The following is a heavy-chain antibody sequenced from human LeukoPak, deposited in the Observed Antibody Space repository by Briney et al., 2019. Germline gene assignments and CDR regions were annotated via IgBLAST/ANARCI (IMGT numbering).Heavy chain of an antibody. CDR1: GYTFTSYG. CDR3: ARGRGLRYFDWLDAFDI. D-gene: IGHD3-9*01. Sequence: GASVKVSCKASGYTFTSYGISWVRQAPGQGLEWMGWISAYNGNTNYAQKLQGRVTMTTDTSTSTAYMELRSLRSGDTAVYYCARGRGLRYFDWLDAFDIWGQGTMVTVSS. CDR2: ISAYNGNT. V-gene: IGHV1-18*01. J-gene: IGHJ3*02.